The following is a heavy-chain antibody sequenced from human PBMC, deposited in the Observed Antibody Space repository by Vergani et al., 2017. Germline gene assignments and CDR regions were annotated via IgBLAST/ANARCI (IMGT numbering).Heavy chain of an antibody. Sequence: QVQLQESGPGLVKPSETLSLTCTVSGGSISSYYWSWIRQPPGKGLEWIGYIYYSGSTNYNPSLKSRVTISVDTSKNQFSLKLSSVTAADTAVYYCARGRGGSYYPYYGMDVWGQGTTVTVSS. V-gene: IGHV4-59*01. CDR3: ARGRGGSYYPYYGMDV. CDR1: GGSISSYY. CDR2: IYYSGST. J-gene: IGHJ6*02. D-gene: IGHD1-26*01.